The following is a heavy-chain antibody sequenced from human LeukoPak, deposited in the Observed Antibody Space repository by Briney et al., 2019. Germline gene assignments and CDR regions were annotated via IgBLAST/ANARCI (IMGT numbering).Heavy chain of an antibody. Sequence: GASVKVSCKASGGTFSSYAISWVRQAPGQGLEWMGGIIPIFGTANYAQKFQGRVTMTRDTSISTAYMELSRLRSDDTAVYYCARDSYYDIFPTYYYYMDVWGKGTTVTISS. CDR3: ARDSYYDIFPTYYYYMDV. CDR2: IIPIFGTA. V-gene: IGHV1-69*05. CDR1: GGTFSSYA. J-gene: IGHJ6*03. D-gene: IGHD3-9*01.